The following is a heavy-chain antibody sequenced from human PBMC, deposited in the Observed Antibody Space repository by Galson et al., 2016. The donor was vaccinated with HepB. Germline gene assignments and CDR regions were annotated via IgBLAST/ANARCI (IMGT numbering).Heavy chain of an antibody. CDR1: GFTFSSYW. V-gene: IGHV3-66*01. CDR2: IHSGGRT. J-gene: IGHJ4*02. Sequence: SLRLSCAASGFTFSSYWMRWVRQAPGKGLEWLSVIHSGGRTYYADSVEGRFTISRDNSQNTLFLQMKSLRAEDTAVYYCATDRGYQRFFDYWGQGILVSVSS. D-gene: IGHD5-18*01. CDR3: ATDRGYQRFFDY.